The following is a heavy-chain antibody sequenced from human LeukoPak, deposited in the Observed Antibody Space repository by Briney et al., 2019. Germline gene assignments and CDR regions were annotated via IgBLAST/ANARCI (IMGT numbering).Heavy chain of an antibody. J-gene: IGHJ2*01. V-gene: IGHV3-23*01. CDR2: ISGSGGST. CDR1: GFTFSSYA. D-gene: IGHD3-10*01. CDR3: AKYPHMVRGGPWYFDL. Sequence: GGSLRLSCAASGFTFSSYAMSWVRQAPGKGLEWVSAISGSGGSTYYADSVKGRFTISRDNSKNTLYLQMNSLRAEDTAVYYCAKYPHMVRGGPWYFDLWGRGTLVTVSS.